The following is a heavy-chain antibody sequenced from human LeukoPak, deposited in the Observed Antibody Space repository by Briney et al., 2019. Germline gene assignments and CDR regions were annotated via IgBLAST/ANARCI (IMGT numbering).Heavy chain of an antibody. J-gene: IGHJ4*02. CDR3: ARQRYFGYYEGRLDY. D-gene: IGHD3-22*01. Sequence: SETLSLTCAVYGGSFSGYYWSWIRQPPGKGLEWIGEINHSGSTNYNPSLKSRVTISVDTSKNQFSLKLSSVTAADTAVYYCARQRYFGYYEGRLDYWGQGTLVTVSS. CDR2: INHSGST. CDR1: GGSFSGYY. V-gene: IGHV4-34*01.